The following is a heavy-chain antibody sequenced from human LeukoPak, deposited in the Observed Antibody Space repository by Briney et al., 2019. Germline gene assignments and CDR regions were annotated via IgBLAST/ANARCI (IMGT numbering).Heavy chain of an antibody. V-gene: IGHV4-4*02. D-gene: IGHD3-10*01. Sequence: SETLSLTCAVSGGSISSSNWWRWVRPPPEKVLEWIGEIYHSGGTSYNPSLKSRVTISVDKSKNQISLKVSSVTAADTAVYYCVSDDGGRYSGSGSPLNYWGQGTLVTVSS. CDR3: VSDDGGRYSGSGSPLNY. J-gene: IGHJ4*02. CDR1: GGSISSSNW. CDR2: IYHSGGT.